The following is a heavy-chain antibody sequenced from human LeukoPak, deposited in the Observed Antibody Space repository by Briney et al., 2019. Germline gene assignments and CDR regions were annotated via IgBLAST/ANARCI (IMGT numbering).Heavy chain of an antibody. Sequence: GGSLRLSCAASVFTFSSYAMSCVRQAPGKGLEWVSAISGSGGSTYYADSVKGRFTISRDNSKNTLYLQMNSLRAEDKAVYYCPKTFPQGAVAGIDVDYWGQGSLVTVSS. CDR3: PKTFPQGAVAGIDVDY. CDR2: ISGSGGST. J-gene: IGHJ4*02. CDR1: VFTFSSYA. V-gene: IGHV3-23*01. D-gene: IGHD6-19*01.